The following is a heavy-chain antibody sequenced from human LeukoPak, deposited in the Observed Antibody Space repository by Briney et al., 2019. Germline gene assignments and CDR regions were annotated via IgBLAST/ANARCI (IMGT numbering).Heavy chain of an antibody. D-gene: IGHD3-22*01. V-gene: IGHV3-30*18. J-gene: IGHJ6*02. CDR1: GFTFSSYG. CDR2: ISYDGSNK. CDR3: AKDSYYYDSSSPPDV. Sequence: GGSLRLSCAASGFTFSSYGMHWVRQAPGKGLEWVAVISYDGSNKYYADSVKGRFTISRDNSKNTLYLQMNSLRAEDTAVYYCAKDSYYYDSSSPPDVWGQGTTVTVSS.